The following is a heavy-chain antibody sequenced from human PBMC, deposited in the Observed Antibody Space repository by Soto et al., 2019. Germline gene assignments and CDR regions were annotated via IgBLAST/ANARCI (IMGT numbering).Heavy chain of an antibody. D-gene: IGHD3-9*01. CDR1: GFTSNIYG. CDR2: ISYDGSNQ. V-gene: IGHV3-30*18. Sequence: PGGSLRLSCAASGFTSNIYGMHWVRQAPDKGLEWVALISYDGSNQYYADSVKGRFTISRDNSKNTLFLQMNSLRADDTAVYYCAKAPRGYDILTGYHYYFDYWGQGTLVTVSS. J-gene: IGHJ4*02. CDR3: AKAPRGYDILTGYHYYFDY.